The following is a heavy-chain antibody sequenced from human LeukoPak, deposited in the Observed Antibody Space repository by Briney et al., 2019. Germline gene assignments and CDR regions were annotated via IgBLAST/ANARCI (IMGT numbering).Heavy chain of an antibody. CDR2: IKQDGSEK. CDR3: ARDPWVDLVSVAAAISFGY. D-gene: IGHD2-2*01. J-gene: IGHJ4*02. V-gene: IGHV3-7*01. Sequence: GGSLRLSCAASGFNFRNYWMSWVRQAPGKGLEWVAKIKQDGSEKYYVDPVKGRFTISRDNAKNSLYLQMNSLRVEDTAVYYCARDPWVDLVSVAAAISFGYWGQGTLVTVSS. CDR1: GFNFRNYW.